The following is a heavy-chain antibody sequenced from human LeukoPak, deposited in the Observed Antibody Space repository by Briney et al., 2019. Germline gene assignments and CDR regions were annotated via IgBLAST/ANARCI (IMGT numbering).Heavy chain of an antibody. CDR1: GFTFSSYG. CDR2: IWYDGSNK. CDR3: AREERVQLWLGY. J-gene: IGHJ4*02. D-gene: IGHD5-18*01. Sequence: GGSLRLSCAASGFTFSSYGMHWVRQAPGKGLEWVAVIWYDGSNKYYADSVKGRFTISRDNSKNTLYLQMNSLRAEDTAVYYCAREERVQLWLGYWGQGTLVTVSS. V-gene: IGHV3-33*01.